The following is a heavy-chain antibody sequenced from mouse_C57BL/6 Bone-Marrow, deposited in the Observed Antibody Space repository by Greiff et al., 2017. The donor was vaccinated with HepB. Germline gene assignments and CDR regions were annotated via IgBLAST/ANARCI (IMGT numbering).Heavy chain of an antibody. CDR2: FHPYNDDT. CDR1: GYTFTTYP. V-gene: IGHV1-47*01. Sequence: VMLVESGAELVKPGASVKMSCKASGYTFTTYPIEWMKQNHGKSLEWIGNFHPYNDDTKYNEKFKGKATLTVEKSSSTVYLELSRLTSDDSAVYYCARRTYDYGGAMDYWGQGTSVTVSS. J-gene: IGHJ4*01. CDR3: ARRTYDYGGAMDY. D-gene: IGHD2-4*01.